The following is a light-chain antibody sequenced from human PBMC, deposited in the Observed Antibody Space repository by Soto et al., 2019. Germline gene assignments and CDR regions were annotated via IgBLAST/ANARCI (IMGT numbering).Light chain of an antibody. J-gene: IGKJ5*01. V-gene: IGKV3-11*01. Sequence: EIVLTHSPATLSLSPGERATLSFRASQSVSSYLAWYQQKPGQAPRLLIYDASNRATGIPARFSGSGSGTDFTLTISSLEPEDFAVYYCQQRSNWSWTFGQGTRLEIK. CDR1: QSVSSY. CDR2: DAS. CDR3: QQRSNWSWT.